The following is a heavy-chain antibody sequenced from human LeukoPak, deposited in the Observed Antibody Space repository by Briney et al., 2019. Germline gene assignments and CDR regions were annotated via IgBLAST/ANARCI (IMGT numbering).Heavy chain of an antibody. CDR1: GGSFSGYY. CDR2: INHSGST. D-gene: IGHD2-8*01. Sequence: SETLSLTCAVYGGSFSGYYWSWIRQPPGKGLEWIGEINHSGSTNYNPSLKSRVTISVDTSKNQFSLKLSSVTAADTAVYYCARAVDCTNGVCYNGSWFDPWGQGTLVTVSS. J-gene: IGHJ5*02. CDR3: ARAVDCTNGVCYNGSWFDP. V-gene: IGHV4-34*01.